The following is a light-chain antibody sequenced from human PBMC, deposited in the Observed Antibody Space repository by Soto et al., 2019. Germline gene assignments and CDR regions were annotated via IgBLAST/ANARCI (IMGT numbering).Light chain of an antibody. V-gene: IGKV3-20*01. CDR2: GPS. CDR1: QSVSSSN. J-gene: IGKJ1*01. Sequence: ELVLTQSPGTLSLSPGERATLSCRASQSVSSSNLAWYQQKPGQATRLLIYGPSSRATGIPDRFSGSESGRDVTLTISRLESEDFSVYYCQQYGNKPRTFGQGTKVEIK. CDR3: QQYGNKPRT.